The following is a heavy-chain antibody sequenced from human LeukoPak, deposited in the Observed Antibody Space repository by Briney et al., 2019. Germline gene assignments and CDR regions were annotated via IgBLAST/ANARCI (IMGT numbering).Heavy chain of an antibody. CDR3: AKNRVWGKAFDI. CDR1: GFTFSSYW. V-gene: IGHV3-7*01. D-gene: IGHD6-13*01. CDR2: IKQDGSEK. Sequence: PGGSLRLSCATSGFTFSSYWMRWVPQAPGKGLEWVANIKQDGSEKYYVDSVKGRFTISRDNAKNSLYLQMNGVRAEDTAVYYCAKNRVWGKAFDIWGQGTMVTVSS. J-gene: IGHJ3*02.